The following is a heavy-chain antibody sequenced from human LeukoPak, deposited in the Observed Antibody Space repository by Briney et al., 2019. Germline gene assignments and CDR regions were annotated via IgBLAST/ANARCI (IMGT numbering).Heavy chain of an antibody. CDR1: GFTFSSYG. CDR2: ISYDGSNK. CDR3: AKERPMVRGERLQLVRRYYFDY. Sequence: TGGSLRLSCAASGFTFSSYGMHWVRQAPGKGLEWVAVISYDGSNKYYADSVKGRFTISRDNSKNTLYLQMNSLRAEDTAVYYCAKERPMVRGERLQLVRRYYFDYWGQGTLVTVSS. J-gene: IGHJ4*02. V-gene: IGHV3-30*18. D-gene: IGHD3-10*01.